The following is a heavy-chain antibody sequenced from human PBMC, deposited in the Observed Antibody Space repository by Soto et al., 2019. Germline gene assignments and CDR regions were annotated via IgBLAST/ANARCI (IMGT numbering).Heavy chain of an antibody. V-gene: IGHV3-23*01. CDR1: GXTFSSYS. CDR3: ANLLRYFDWDDAFDI. CDR2: ISGSGGST. J-gene: IGHJ3*02. Sequence: HPXGSLRLSCAASGXTFSSYSMSWVRQAPGKGLEWVSAISGSGGSTYYADSVKGLFTISRDNSKNTLYLQMNSLRAEDTAVYYCANLLRYFDWDDAFDIWGQGTMVTV. D-gene: IGHD3-9*01.